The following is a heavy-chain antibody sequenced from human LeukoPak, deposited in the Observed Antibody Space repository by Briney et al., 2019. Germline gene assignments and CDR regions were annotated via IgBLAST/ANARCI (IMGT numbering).Heavy chain of an antibody. Sequence: GASVKVSCKASGDTFSSYVISWVRQAPGQGLEWMARIIPTLGRADYAQKFQGRVTITADSSTYTVYLNLSSLTSEDTAVYYCARAYDTTGYPLDSWGQGTLVIVSS. D-gene: IGHD3-22*01. J-gene: IGHJ4*02. CDR3: ARAYDTTGYPLDS. V-gene: IGHV1-69*04. CDR1: GDTFSSYV. CDR2: IIPTLGRA.